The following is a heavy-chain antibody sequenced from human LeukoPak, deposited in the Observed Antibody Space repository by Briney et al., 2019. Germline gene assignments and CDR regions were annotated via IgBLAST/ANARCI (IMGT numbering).Heavy chain of an antibody. V-gene: IGHV3-23*01. CDR3: AKGGDYGSGN. CDR2: ISGSGGST. J-gene: IGHJ4*02. D-gene: IGHD3-10*01. Sequence: GRSLRLSCAASGFTFSSYAMSWVRQAPGKGLGWVSAISGSGGSTYYADSVKGRFTISRDNSKNTLYLQMNSLRAEDTAVYYCAKGGDYGSGNGGQGTLVTVSS. CDR1: GFTFSSYA.